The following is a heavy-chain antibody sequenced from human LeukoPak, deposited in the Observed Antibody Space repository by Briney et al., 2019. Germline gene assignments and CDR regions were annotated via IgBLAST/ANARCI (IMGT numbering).Heavy chain of an antibody. Sequence: ASVKVSCKASGHTFIEYNMYWVRQAPGQGLEWMGRINPNSGDTYYAQKLQGRVTMTTDTSTSTAYMELRSLRSDDTAVYYCARDPDIVVVPAAQRSWFDPWGQGTLVTVSS. CDR3: ARDPDIVVVPAAQRSWFDP. CDR2: INPNSGDT. D-gene: IGHD2-2*01. CDR1: GHTFIEYN. J-gene: IGHJ5*02. V-gene: IGHV1-18*04.